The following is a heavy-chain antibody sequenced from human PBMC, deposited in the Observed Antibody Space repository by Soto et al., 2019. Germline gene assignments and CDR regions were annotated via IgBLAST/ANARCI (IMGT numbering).Heavy chain of an antibody. CDR3: ARGHVRRAARFDY. J-gene: IGHJ4*02. CDR2: INHSGST. Sequence: PSETLSLTXAVYGGSFSGYYWSWIRQPPGKGLEWIGEINHSGSTNYNPSLKSRVTISVDTSKNQFSLKLSSVTAADTAVYYCARGHVRRAARFDYWGQGTLVTVSS. D-gene: IGHD6-6*01. CDR1: GGSFSGYY. V-gene: IGHV4-34*01.